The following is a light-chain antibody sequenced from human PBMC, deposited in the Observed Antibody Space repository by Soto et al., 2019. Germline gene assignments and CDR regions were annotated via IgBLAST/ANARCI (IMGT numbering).Light chain of an antibody. J-gene: IGKJ2*01. CDR1: QSVSSN. Sequence: EIVMTQSPAPLSVSPGERATLSCRASQSVSSNLAWYQQKPGQAPMLLIYGASTRATGIPARFSGRGSGTEFTLTISSLQSKDFAVSDCQQYNNWPPYTFGQGTKLESK. V-gene: IGKV3-15*01. CDR2: GAS. CDR3: QQYNNWPPYT.